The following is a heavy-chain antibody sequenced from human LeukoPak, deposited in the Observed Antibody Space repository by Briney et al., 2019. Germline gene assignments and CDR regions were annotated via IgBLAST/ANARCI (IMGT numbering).Heavy chain of an antibody. J-gene: IGHJ4*02. CDR3: ARESGWLAGFDY. D-gene: IGHD3-22*01. V-gene: IGHV3-48*02. CDR2: ISSSSGTI. CDR1: GFTFSSYS. Sequence: PGGSLRLSCAASGFTFSSYSMNWVRQAPGKGREWISYISSSSGTIYYADSVKGRFTISRDNAKNSLYLQMNSLRDEDTAVYYCARESGWLAGFDYWGQGTLVTVSS.